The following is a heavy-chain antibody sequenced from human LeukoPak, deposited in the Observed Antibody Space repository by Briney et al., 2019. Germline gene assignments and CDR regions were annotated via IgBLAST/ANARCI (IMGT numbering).Heavy chain of an antibody. CDR3: ARGPQTTIFGVVSNSFDY. V-gene: IGHV5-51*01. D-gene: IGHD3-3*01. CDR2: IYPGDSDT. J-gene: IGHJ4*02. CDR1: GYSFTSYW. Sequence: GESLKISCKGYGYSFTSYWIGWVRQMPGRGLEWMGIIYPGDSDTRYSPSFQGQVTISADKSISTAYLQWSSLKASDTAMYYCARGPQTTIFGVVSNSFDYWGQGTLVTVSS.